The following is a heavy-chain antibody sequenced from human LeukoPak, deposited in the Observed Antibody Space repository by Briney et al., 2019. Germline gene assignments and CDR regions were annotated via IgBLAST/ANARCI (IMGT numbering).Heavy chain of an antibody. Sequence: PGGSLRLSCAASGFTFSSYTMNWVRQAPGKGLEWVSSISSSSNYIYYADSLKGRFTISSDNAKNSLYLQMNTLRAEDTAVYYCVTDCCNGGRDYWGQGTLVTVSS. D-gene: IGHD2-15*01. J-gene: IGHJ4*02. CDR1: GFTFSSYT. V-gene: IGHV3-21*01. CDR2: ISSSSNYI. CDR3: VTDCCNGGRDY.